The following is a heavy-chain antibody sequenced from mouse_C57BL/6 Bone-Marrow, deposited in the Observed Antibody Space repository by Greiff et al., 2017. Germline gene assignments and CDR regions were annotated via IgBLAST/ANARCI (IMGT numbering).Heavy chain of an antibody. D-gene: IGHD1-1*02. CDR1: GYTFTSYG. CDR2: IYPRSGTT. CDR3: ARGGRLWYAMDY. J-gene: IGHJ4*01. V-gene: IGHV1-81*01. Sequence: VQLQQSGAELARPGASVKLSCKASGYTFTSYGISWVKQRTGQGLEWIGEIYPRSGTTYYNEKFKGKATMTAYKSSSTAYMELRSLTSEDSAVYFCARGGRLWYAMDYWGQGTSVTVSS.